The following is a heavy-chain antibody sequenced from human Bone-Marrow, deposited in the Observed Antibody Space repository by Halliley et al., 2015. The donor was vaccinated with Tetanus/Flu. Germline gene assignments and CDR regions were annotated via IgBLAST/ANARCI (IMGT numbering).Heavy chain of an antibody. J-gene: IGHJ3*02. V-gene: IGHV3-64D*06. CDR3: VKGGSYSNDAFDI. Sequence: VSSFRSDGGSTYYADSVKGRFTISRDNSKNTLFLQMSSLRVEDTAVYYCVKGGSYSNDAFDIWGQGTMVTVSS. CDR2: FRSDGGST. D-gene: IGHD1-26*01.